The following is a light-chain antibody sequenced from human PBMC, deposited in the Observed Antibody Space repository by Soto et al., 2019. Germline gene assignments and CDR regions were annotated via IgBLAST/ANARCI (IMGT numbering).Light chain of an antibody. CDR3: QQYGSSPRT. CDR2: GAS. Sequence: EIVLTQSPGTLSLSPGERATLSCRVSQSVGSSYLAWYQQKPGQAPRLLIYGASSRATGIPDRFSGSGSGTDFTLTISRLEPEDFAVYYCQQYGSSPRTFGQGTKVEIK. CDR1: QSVGSSY. J-gene: IGKJ1*01. V-gene: IGKV3-20*01.